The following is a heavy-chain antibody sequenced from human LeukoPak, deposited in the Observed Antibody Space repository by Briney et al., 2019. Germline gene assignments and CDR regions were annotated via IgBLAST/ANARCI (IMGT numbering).Heavy chain of an antibody. CDR1: GGSISSSNW. Sequence: PSETLSLTCAVSGGSISSSNWWSWVRQPPGKGLEWIGEIYHSGNTNYNPSLKSRVTISVDKSKNQFSLKLSSVTAADTAVYYCARDHGDYVAFDIWGQGTMVTVSS. D-gene: IGHD4-17*01. V-gene: IGHV4-4*02. CDR3: ARDHGDYVAFDI. J-gene: IGHJ3*02. CDR2: IYHSGNT.